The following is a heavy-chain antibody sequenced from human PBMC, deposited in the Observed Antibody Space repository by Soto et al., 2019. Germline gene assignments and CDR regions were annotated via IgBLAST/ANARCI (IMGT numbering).Heavy chain of an antibody. CDR2: IVPMLGTP. V-gene: IGHV1-69*13. CDR1: GGTFDNFI. Sequence: GASVKVSCKASGGTFDNFIMNWVRQTPGRGXEWMGGIVPMLGTPTYAEKFKGRVTISATGSTSTMYMEVTSLRSEDTAIYYCARNGTYSSSLSQYSGMDVWGQGPTVTVSS. CDR3: ARNGTYSSSLSQYSGMDV. J-gene: IGHJ6*02. D-gene: IGHD1-26*01.